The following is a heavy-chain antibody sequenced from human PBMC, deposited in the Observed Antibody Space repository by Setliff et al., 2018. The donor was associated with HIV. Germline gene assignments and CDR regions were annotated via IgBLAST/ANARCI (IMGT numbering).Heavy chain of an antibody. Sequence: SETLSLTCSVSGGSINSNYWSWIRQPPGKGLEWIGYIYYSGSTNYNPSLKSRVTISVDTSKNQFSLKLSSVTAADTAVYYCASGYQYDSSGYYYVTPIDYWGQGTLVTVSS. V-gene: IGHV4-59*08. CDR1: GGSINSNY. J-gene: IGHJ4*02. D-gene: IGHD3-22*01. CDR2: IYYSGST. CDR3: ASGYQYDSSGYYYVTPIDY.